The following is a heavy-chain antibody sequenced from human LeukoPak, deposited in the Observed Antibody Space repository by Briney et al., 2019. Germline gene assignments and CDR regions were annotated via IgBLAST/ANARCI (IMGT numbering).Heavy chain of an antibody. CDR2: IYTSGST. V-gene: IGHV4-4*07. D-gene: IGHD2-21*01. CDR3: ARISTRHMDAFDI. Sequence: SETLSLTCTVSGVSISHYYWSWIRQPAGKGLEWIGRIYTSGSTNYNPSLKSRVTMSVDTSKNQFPLKLSSVTAADTAVYYCARISTRHMDAFDIWGQGTMVTVSS. CDR1: GVSISHYY. J-gene: IGHJ3*02.